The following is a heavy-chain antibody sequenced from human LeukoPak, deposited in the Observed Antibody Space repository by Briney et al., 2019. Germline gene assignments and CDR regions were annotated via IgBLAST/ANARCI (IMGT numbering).Heavy chain of an antibody. Sequence: SETLSLTCTVSGGSISSHYWSWIRQPPGKGLERIGYIYYSGSTNYNPSLKSRVTISVDTSKNQFSLKLSSVTAADTAVYYCARWVEDGYNYFDYWGQGTLVTVSS. CDR2: IYYSGST. D-gene: IGHD5-24*01. V-gene: IGHV4-59*11. J-gene: IGHJ4*02. CDR3: ARWVEDGYNYFDY. CDR1: GGSISSHY.